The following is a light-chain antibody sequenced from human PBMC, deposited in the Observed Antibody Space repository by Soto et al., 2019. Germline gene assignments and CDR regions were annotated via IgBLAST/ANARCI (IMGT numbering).Light chain of an antibody. CDR2: LNSDGSH. J-gene: IGLJ1*01. CDR1: SGHSSYA. Sequence: QPVLTQSPSASASLGASVKLTCTLSSGHSSYAIAWHQQQPEKGPRYLMKLNSDGSHSKRDGIPDRFSGSSSGAERYLTISSLQSEDEADYYCQTWGTGIQVFGTGTQLTV. CDR3: QTWGTGIQV. V-gene: IGLV4-69*01.